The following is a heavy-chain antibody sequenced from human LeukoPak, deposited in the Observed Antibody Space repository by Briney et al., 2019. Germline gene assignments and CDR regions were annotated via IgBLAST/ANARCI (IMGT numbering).Heavy chain of an antibody. CDR3: ARGRAHDAFDI. CDR2: ISSSSSYI. V-gene: IGHV3-21*01. Sequence: GGSLRLPCAASGFTFSSYSMNWVRQAPGKGLEWVSSISSSSSYIYYADSVKGRFTISRDNAKNSLYLQMNSLRAEDTAVYYCARGRAHDAFDIWGQGTMVTVSS. CDR1: GFTFSSYS. J-gene: IGHJ3*02.